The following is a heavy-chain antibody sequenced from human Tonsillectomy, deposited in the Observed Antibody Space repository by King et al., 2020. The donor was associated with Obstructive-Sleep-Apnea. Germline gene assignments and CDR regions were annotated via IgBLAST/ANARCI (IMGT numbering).Heavy chain of an antibody. CDR2: IYYSGST. V-gene: IGHV4-39*07. CDR1: GGSISSSSYY. CDR3: ARLEWELLSWFDP. Sequence: QLQESGPGLVKPSETLSLTCTVSGGSISSSSYYWGWIRQPPGKGLEWIGSIYYSGSTYYNPSLKSRVTISVDTSKNQFSLKLSSVTAADTAVYYCARLEWELLSWFDPWGQGTLVTVSS. J-gene: IGHJ5*02. D-gene: IGHD1-26*01.